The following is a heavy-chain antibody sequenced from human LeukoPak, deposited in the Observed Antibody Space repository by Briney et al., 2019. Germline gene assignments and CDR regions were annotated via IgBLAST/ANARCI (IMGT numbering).Heavy chain of an antibody. V-gene: IGHV3-23*01. CDR2: ISGGGGGA. Sequence: GGSLRLSCAASGFTFSSYAMSWVRQAPGKGLEWVSGISGGGGGAYYADSVKGRFTISRDNSKNTLYLQMNSLRAEDTAVYYCAKDERIQLWLIFDYWGQGTLVTVSS. CDR3: AKDERIQLWLIFDY. D-gene: IGHD5-18*01. CDR1: GFTFSSYA. J-gene: IGHJ4*02.